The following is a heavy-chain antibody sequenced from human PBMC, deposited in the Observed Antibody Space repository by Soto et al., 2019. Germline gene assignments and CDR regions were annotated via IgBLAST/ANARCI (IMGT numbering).Heavy chain of an antibody. CDR2: ISYSGTT. D-gene: IGHD3-9*01. CDR3: AKDPYDSLTGYNNWFDP. J-gene: IGHJ5*02. V-gene: IGHV4-30-4*02. Sequence: SETLSLTCTVSGDSISSNNNYWSWIRQPPGEGLEWIGFISYSGTTFYSPSLKSRVAISLDTSKNSLYLQMNSLRPEDTAVYYCAKDPYDSLTGYNNWFDPWGQGTLVTVSP. CDR1: GDSISSNNNY.